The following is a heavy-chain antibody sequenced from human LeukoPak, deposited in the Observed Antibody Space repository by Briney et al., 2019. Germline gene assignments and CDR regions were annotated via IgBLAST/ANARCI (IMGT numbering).Heavy chain of an antibody. D-gene: IGHD6-19*01. CDR3: ARVGPAVTSPFDY. CDR2: IYYSGST. V-gene: IGHV4-59*01. CDR1: GGSISSYY. Sequence: SETLSLTCTVSGGSISSYYWSWIRQPPGKGLEWIGYIYYSGSTNYNPSLKSRVTMSVDTAKNQFSLQLSSVSAADTAVYYCARVGPAVTSPFDYWGRGTLVTVSS. J-gene: IGHJ4*02.